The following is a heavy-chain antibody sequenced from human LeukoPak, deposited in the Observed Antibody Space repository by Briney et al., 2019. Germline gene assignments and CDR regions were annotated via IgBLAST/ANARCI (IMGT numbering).Heavy chain of an antibody. V-gene: IGHV3-23*01. CDR1: GFTFRSYA. J-gene: IGHJ4*02. D-gene: IGHD6-19*01. CDR3: AKPSSGYGSFDS. Sequence: GGSLRLSCPASGFTFRSYAMSWVRQAPGKGLEWVSAISSSSTNTYYADSVKGRFTISRDNSKNTLYLQMNSLKAEDTAVYYCAKPSSGYGSFDSWGQGTLVTVSS. CDR2: ISSSSTNT.